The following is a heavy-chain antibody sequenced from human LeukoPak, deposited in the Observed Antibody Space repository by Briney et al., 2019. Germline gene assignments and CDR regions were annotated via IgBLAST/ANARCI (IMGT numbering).Heavy chain of an antibody. CDR1: GGSIRGYY. V-gene: IGHV4-59*01. D-gene: IGHD4-17*01. J-gene: IGHJ5*02. CDR2: IYYSGST. Sequence: SETLSLTCSVSGGSIRGYYWNWIRQPPGKGLEWIGYIYYSGSTNYNPSLKSRVTISVDKSKRQFSLDLTSVTAADTAVYYCARGGDYCNSFDPWGQGTLVSVSS. CDR3: ARGGDYCNSFDP.